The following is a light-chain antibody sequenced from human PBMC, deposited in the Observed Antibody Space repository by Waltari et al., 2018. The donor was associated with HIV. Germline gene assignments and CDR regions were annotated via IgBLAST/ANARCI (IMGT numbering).Light chain of an antibody. CDR2: EDS. CDR1: AVPKKY. J-gene: IGLJ2*01. CDR3: YSVDSSGSLGV. V-gene: IGLV3-10*01. Sequence: SYELTQPPSVSVSPGQTARITCTGDAVPKKYAYWYQQKSGQAPVLVMYEDSKRPSGIPDGFSGSMTGTMASLTISGAHVQDATVYYGYSVDSSGSLGVFGGGTRLTVL.